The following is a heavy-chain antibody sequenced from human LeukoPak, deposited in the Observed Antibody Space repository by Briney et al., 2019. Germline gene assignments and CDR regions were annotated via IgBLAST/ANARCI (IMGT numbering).Heavy chain of an antibody. Sequence: GGSLRLSCAASGFIFSNYAMSWVRQVPGRGLDWVSTFSSRGDSTYVADSVKGRFTISRDNSKNSLYLQMNTVRAEDTAVYYCVKGPRPDITVAHTVENWGQGTLVTVSS. J-gene: IGHJ4*02. CDR3: VKGPRPDITVAHTVEN. D-gene: IGHD6-19*01. CDR2: FSSRGDST. CDR1: GFIFSNYA. V-gene: IGHV3-23*01.